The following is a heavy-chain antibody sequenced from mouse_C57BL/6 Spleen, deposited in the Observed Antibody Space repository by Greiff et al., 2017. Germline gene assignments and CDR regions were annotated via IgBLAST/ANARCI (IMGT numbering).Heavy chain of an antibody. CDR2: IYPGDGNT. V-gene: IGHV1-82*01. Sequence: VQLQQSGPELVKPGASVKISCKASGYAFSSSWMNWVKQRPGKGLEWIGRIYPGDGNTNYNGKFKGKATLTADKSSSTAYMRLSSLTSEDSAVYCCARGFITTVVAEDFDVWGTGTTVTVSS. D-gene: IGHD1-1*01. CDR3: ARGFITTVVAEDFDV. CDR1: GYAFSSSW. J-gene: IGHJ1*03.